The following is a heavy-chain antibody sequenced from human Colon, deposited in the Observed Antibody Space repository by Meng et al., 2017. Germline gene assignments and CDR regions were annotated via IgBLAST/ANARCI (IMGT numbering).Heavy chain of an antibody. CDR1: RCTSSSYS. V-gene: IGHV3-23*04. CDR2: IGACGDSP. CDR3: AKTPPWTYDS. D-gene: IGHD3/OR15-3a*01. J-gene: IGHJ5*01. Sequence: VQCVGLAGGVVKLVRSLLLLWSGSRCTSSSYSVNVVCQAPGKGLDGVSRIGACGDSPQFADSLKSRFIIARDNSKNTLYLQMNSLRAEDTALYYCAKTPPWTYDSWGQGTRVTVSS.